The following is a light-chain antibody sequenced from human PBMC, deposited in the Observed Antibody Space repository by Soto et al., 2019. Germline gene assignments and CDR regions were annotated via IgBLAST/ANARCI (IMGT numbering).Light chain of an antibody. Sequence: DIVMTQSPLSLPVTPGEPASISCRSSQSLLHTNGKKYMDWYLQKPGQSPQLLIYLGSNRASGVPDRFSGSGSGTDFSLKISRVEAEDVGVYYCQQYYNTPYTFGQGTKLEIK. V-gene: IGKV2-28*01. CDR1: QSLLHTNGKKY. J-gene: IGKJ2*01. CDR3: QQYYNTPYT. CDR2: LGS.